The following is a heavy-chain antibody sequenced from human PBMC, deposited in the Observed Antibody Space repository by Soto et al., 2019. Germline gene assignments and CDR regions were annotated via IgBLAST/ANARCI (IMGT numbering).Heavy chain of an antibody. Sequence: SETLSLTCTVSGGSISSSSYYWGWIRQPPGKGLEWIGSIYYSGSTYYNPSLKSRVTISVDTSKNQFSLKLSSVTAADTAVYYCARRYYGDFMFDYWGQGTLVTVSS. CDR3: ARRYYGDFMFDY. J-gene: IGHJ4*02. D-gene: IGHD4-17*01. CDR1: GGSISSSSYY. V-gene: IGHV4-39*01. CDR2: IYYSGST.